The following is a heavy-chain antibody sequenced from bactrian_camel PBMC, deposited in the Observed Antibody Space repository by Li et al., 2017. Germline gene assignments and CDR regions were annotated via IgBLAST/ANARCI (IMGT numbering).Heavy chain of an antibody. CDR1: GYNFSNNC. CDR2: LYNLGP. V-gene: IGHV3S25*01. D-gene: IGHD5*01. J-gene: IGHJ4*01. CDR3: AAGVYCSQRVSGWDY. Sequence: QVQLVESGGGSVQTGGSLRLPCEASGYNFSNNCMAWFRQAPGKGRTGVAALYNLGPSYSASVKGRFTVSQDNAKKSVTLEMNGLEPEDTAMYYCAAGVYCSQRVSGWDYWGQGTQVTVS.